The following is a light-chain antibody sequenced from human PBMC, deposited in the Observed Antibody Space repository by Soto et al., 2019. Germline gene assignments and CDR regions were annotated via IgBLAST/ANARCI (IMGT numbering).Light chain of an antibody. CDR2: DAS. J-gene: IGKJ2*01. CDR3: QQYTTYPYT. V-gene: IGKV1-5*01. Sequence: DIQMTQSPSILSASVGDRVTITCRASQSVTNWLAWYQQKPGKAPNLLIYDASRLQSGIPSRFSGSGSGTEFTLTISSLQPDDFATYYCQQYTTYPYTFGQGTKLEIK. CDR1: QSVTNW.